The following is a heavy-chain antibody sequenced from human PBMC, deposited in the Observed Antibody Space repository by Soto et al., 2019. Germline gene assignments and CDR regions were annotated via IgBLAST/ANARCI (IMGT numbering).Heavy chain of an antibody. CDR2: ISGSGDVI. D-gene: IGHD2-15*01. J-gene: IGHJ4*02. CDR3: ARAPDCGEGSCYRHFDL. V-gene: IGHV3-11*01. CDR1: AFKFSDYY. Sequence: PVGSLRLSCAASAFKFSDYYVSWVRQAPGKGLEWVSYISGSGDVIYYADSVKGRFTISRDNDKKSVHLQMDTLRAEDTALYYCARAPDCGEGSCYRHFDLWGQGTRVTVSS.